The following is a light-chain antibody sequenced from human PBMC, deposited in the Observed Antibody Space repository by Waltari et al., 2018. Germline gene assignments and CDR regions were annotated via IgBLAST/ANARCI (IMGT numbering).Light chain of an antibody. Sequence: EIVLTQSLATLSLSPGERATLTCRANQSVGTSWAWYQKKAGLAPRLLIYDASIRASGIPARFSGSGSGTDFALTISSLEPEDFAVYYCQQRSTWLTFGGGTTVDIK. V-gene: IGKV3-11*01. J-gene: IGKJ4*01. CDR1: QSVGTS. CDR2: DAS. CDR3: QQRSTWLT.